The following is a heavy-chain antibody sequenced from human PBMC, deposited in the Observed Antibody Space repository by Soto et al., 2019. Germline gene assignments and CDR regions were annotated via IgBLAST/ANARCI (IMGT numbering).Heavy chain of an antibody. V-gene: IGHV1-18*04. CDR1: GYTFTSYG. D-gene: IGHD5-18*01. J-gene: IGHJ6*02. CDR3: ARGENYYSYRHCYGVDV. Sequence: ASVKVSCKASGYTFTSYGISWVRQAPGQGLEWMGWISAYNGNTNYAQKLQGRVTMTTDTSTSTAYMELRSLRSDDTAVYYCARGENYYSYRHCYGVDVWGQGTTVTVSS. CDR2: ISAYNGNT.